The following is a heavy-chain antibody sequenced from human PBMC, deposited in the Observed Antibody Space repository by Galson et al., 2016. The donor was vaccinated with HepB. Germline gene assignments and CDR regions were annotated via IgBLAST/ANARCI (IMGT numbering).Heavy chain of an antibody. Sequence: SLRLSCAASGFTFSSYSMNRVRQAPGKGLEWVSSISGSNSYIYYADSVKGRFTISRDNAKNSLYLQMNSLRAEDTAVYYCARGREFIAVTGSRWFDPWGQGTLVTISS. D-gene: IGHD6-19*01. V-gene: IGHV3-21*01. CDR1: GFTFSSYS. CDR2: ISGSNSYI. J-gene: IGHJ5*02. CDR3: ARGREFIAVTGSRWFDP.